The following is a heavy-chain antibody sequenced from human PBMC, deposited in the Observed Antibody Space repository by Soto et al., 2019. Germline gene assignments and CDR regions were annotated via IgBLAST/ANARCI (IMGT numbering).Heavy chain of an antibody. CDR2: IYYSGST. J-gene: IGHJ4*01. CDR1: DGSLSSYY. V-gene: IGHV4-59*01. Sequence: SETLSLTCTVSDGSLSSYYWSWIRQPPGKGLEWIGYIYYSGSTNYNPSLKSRVTISVDTSKNQFSLKLSSVTAADTAVYYCARYYYDSSGYPLDYCGQGTLVTVSS. CDR3: ARYYYDSSGYPLDY. D-gene: IGHD3-22*01.